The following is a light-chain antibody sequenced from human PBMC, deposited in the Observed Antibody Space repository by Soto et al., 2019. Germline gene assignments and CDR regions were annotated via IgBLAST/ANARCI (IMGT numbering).Light chain of an antibody. CDR2: LGS. Sequence: VKTESPLSLPVTPGEPSSISCSSSESRLHGNGYNYFDWYLQKPGQSPQLLIYLGSNRASGVPDRFSGSGSGTDFTLKISRVEADDVGVYYCMQPLQSWTFGQGTKVDIK. CDR1: ESRLHGNGYNY. CDR3: MQPLQSWT. J-gene: IGKJ1*01. V-gene: IGKV2-28*01.